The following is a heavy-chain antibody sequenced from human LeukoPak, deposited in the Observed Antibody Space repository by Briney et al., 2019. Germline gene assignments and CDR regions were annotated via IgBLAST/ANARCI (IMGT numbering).Heavy chain of an antibody. V-gene: IGHV4-59*08. J-gene: IGHJ4*02. Sequence: TSETLSLTCAVSGGSINSHYGGWLRQPPGKGLQWIGDIYYTGKSNYNTSLKSRVTITLDTSKDHLSMHLPSVLAADTAIYYCVRRDTGWNYFDYWGQGILVTVSS. CDR3: VRRDTGWNYFDY. D-gene: IGHD6-19*01. CDR1: GGSINSHY. CDR2: IYYTGKS.